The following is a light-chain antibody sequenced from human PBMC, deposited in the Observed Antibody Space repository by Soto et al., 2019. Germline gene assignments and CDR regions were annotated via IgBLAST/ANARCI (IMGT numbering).Light chain of an antibody. J-gene: IGLJ2*01. V-gene: IGLV2-23*01. CDR1: SSDVGSYNL. Sequence: SALTQPASVSGSPGQSITISCTGTSSDVGSYNLVSWFQQHPGKAPKLMIYEGSKRPSGVSNRFSGSKSGNTASLTISGLQAEDEADYYFCSYAVTNILVVGGGTKLTVL. CDR3: CSYAVTNILV. CDR2: EGS.